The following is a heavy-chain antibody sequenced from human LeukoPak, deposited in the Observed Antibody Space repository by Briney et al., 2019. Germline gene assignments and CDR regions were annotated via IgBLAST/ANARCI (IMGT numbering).Heavy chain of an antibody. D-gene: IGHD3-9*01. V-gene: IGHV1-24*01. J-gene: IGHJ6*02. CDR2: FDPEDGET. Sequence: ASVKVSCKVSGYTLTELFMHWVRQAPGKGLEWMGGFDPEDGETIYAQKFQGRVTMTEDTSTDTAYMELSSLRSEDTAVYYCATGPSYDILRDYYYYYGMDVWGQGTTVTVSS. CDR1: GYTLTELF. CDR3: ATGPSYDILRDYYYYYGMDV.